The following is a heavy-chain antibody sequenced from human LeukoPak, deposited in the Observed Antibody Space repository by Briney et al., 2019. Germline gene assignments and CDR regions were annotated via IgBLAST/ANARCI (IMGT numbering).Heavy chain of an antibody. CDR1: GGSFSSSSYY. V-gene: IGHV4-39*01. D-gene: IGHD5-12*01. Sequence: SETLSLTCTVSGGSFSSSSYYWGWIRQPPGNGLQWIGSIYYSGSTYYNPSLKSRLTISVDTSKNQFSPKLSSVTAADTAVYYCARSPNSGYDPFDYWGQGTLVTVSS. J-gene: IGHJ4*02. CDR3: ARSPNSGYDPFDY. CDR2: IYYSGST.